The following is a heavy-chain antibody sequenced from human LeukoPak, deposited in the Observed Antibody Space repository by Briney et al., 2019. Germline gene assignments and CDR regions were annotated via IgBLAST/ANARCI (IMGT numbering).Heavy chain of an antibody. CDR2: VWDDGVNK. J-gene: IGHJ6*04. Sequence: GGSLRLSCGASGFTFSHYGMHWVRQAPGKGLEWVAVVWDDGVNKFYADSVKGRSTISRANPKHTVSLNMTSLRAEDTAVYYCVKEPAPYSLGDAWGKGTTVTVSP. CDR1: GFTFSHYG. V-gene: IGHV3-33*06. CDR3: VKEPAPYSLGDA. D-gene: IGHD5-18*01.